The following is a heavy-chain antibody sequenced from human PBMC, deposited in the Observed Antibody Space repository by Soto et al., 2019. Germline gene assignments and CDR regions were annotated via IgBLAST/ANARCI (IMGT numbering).Heavy chain of an antibody. CDR1: GGSISSYY. D-gene: IGHD4-17*01. Sequence: SETLSLTCTVSGGSISSYYWSWIRQPPGKGLEWIGYIYYSGSTNYNPSLKSRVTISVDTSKNQFSLKLSSVTAADTAVYYCARVILTTGTWFDPWGQGNMVTVSS. V-gene: IGHV4-59*01. CDR2: IYYSGST. J-gene: IGHJ5*02. CDR3: ARVILTTGTWFDP.